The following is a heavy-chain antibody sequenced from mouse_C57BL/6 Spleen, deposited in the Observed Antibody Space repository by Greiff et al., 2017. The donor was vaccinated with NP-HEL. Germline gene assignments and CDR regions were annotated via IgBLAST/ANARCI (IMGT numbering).Heavy chain of an antibody. CDR1: GYTFTDYE. D-gene: IGHD2-5*01. J-gene: IGHJ2*01. V-gene: IGHV1-15*01. CDR2: IDPETGGT. CDR3: TRRALSNYGLYYFDY. Sequence: VKLQESGAELVKPGASVTLSCKASGYTFTDYEMHWVKQTPVHGLEWIGAIDPETGGTAYNQKFKGKAILTADKSSSTAYMELRSLTSEDSAVYYCTRRALSNYGLYYFDYWGQGTTLTVSS.